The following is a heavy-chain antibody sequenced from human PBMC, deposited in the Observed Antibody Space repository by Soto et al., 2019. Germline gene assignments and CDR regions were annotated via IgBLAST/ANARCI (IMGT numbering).Heavy chain of an antibody. CDR1: GYSFTSYW. V-gene: IGHV5-51*01. D-gene: IGHD6-13*01. Sequence: GESLKISCKGSGYSFTSYWIGWVRQMPGKGLEWMGIIYPGDSDTRYSPSFQGQVTISADKSISTAYLQWSSLKASDTAMYYCARHRYSSSWDVIYYYYGMDVWGQGTTVTVSS. CDR2: IYPGDSDT. CDR3: ARHRYSSSWDVIYYYYGMDV. J-gene: IGHJ6*02.